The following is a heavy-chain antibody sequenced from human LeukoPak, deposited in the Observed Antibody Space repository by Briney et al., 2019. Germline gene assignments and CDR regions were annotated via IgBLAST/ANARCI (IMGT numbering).Heavy chain of an antibody. D-gene: IGHD6-19*01. CDR2: ISGSDTST. Sequence: GGSLRLSCAASGFSFSVYEMHWVRQAPGRGLEWIADISGSDTSTYYADSVEGRFTISRDNAKNSLYLQMNRLRVEDTAVYYCTTLTVASNFDYWGQGTLVTVSS. V-gene: IGHV3-48*03. CDR3: TTLTVASNFDY. CDR1: GFSFSVYE. J-gene: IGHJ4*02.